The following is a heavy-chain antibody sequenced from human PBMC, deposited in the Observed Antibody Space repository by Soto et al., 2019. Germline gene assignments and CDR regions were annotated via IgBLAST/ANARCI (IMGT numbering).Heavy chain of an antibody. CDR3: ARRRIVPTTNFDY. V-gene: IGHV4-39*01. CDR1: GDSISISSFY. CDR2: VFHTGAT. J-gene: IGHJ4*02. D-gene: IGHD2-21*01. Sequence: ETLSLTCTVSGDSISISSFYWGWIRQPPGKGLEWIGHVFHTGATYQNPTLKSRLRMSVDTSKNQFSLNLSSVTATDTAIYYCARRRIVPTTNFDYWGQGTLVTVSS.